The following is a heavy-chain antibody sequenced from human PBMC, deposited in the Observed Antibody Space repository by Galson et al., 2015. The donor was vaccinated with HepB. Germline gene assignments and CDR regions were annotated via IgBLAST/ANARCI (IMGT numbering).Heavy chain of an antibody. V-gene: IGHV3-21*04. CDR3: ARAVPESFDFWSGYSHFDS. J-gene: IGHJ4*02. Sequence: SLRLSCAASGFTLSTYNMNWVRQAPGKGLEWVSSISSSSTYMSYADSVKGRFTISRDNVKNSLYLQMKSLTSEDTAVYFCARAVPESFDFWSGYSHFDSWGQGTVVTVSS. CDR2: ISSSSTYM. D-gene: IGHD3-3*01. CDR1: GFTLSTYN.